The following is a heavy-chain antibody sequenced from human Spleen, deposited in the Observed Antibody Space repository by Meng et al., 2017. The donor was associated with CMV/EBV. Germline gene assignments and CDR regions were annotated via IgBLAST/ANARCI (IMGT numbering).Heavy chain of an antibody. CDR3: ARGYSSVLLWFGETLDF. V-gene: IGHV3-23*01. Sequence: GESLKISCAASGFTFSSYAMSWVRQAPGKGLEWVSAISGSGGSTYYADSVKGRFTISRDNAKNSLYLQMNSLRAEDTAVYYCARGYSSVLLWFGETLDFWGQGTLVTVSS. CDR2: ISGSGGST. J-gene: IGHJ4*02. CDR1: GFTFSSYA. D-gene: IGHD3-10*01.